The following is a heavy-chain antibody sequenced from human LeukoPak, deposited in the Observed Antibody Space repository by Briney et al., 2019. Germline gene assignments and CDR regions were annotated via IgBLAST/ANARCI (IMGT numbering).Heavy chain of an antibody. D-gene: IGHD5-18*01. Sequence: GGSLRLSCAASGFTFSDYTMNWVRQAPGKGLEWVSSISSGGTYKYYADSVKGRFTISRDNAKNSLYLQMNSLRAEDTAMYYCAIDTSMVIFDYWGQGTLVTVSS. CDR1: GFTFSDYT. CDR2: ISSGGTYK. V-gene: IGHV3-21*01. J-gene: IGHJ4*02. CDR3: AIDTSMVIFDY.